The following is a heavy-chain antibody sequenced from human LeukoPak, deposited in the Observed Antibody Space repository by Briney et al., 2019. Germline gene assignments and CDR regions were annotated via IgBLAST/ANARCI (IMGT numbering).Heavy chain of an antibody. D-gene: IGHD3-10*01. J-gene: IGHJ6*03. V-gene: IGHV1-2*02. Sequence: GASVKVSCKASGYTFTGYYMHWVRQAPGQGLEWMGWINPNSGGTNYAQKFQGRVTMTRNTSISTAYMELSRLRSDDTAVYYCARDRATIIDYYYMDVWGKGTTVTVSS. CDR2: INPNSGGT. CDR3: ARDRATIIDYYYMDV. CDR1: GYTFTGYY.